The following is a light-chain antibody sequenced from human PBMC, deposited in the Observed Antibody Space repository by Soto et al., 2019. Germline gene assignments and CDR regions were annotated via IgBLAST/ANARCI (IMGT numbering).Light chain of an antibody. Sequence: EIVLTQSPGTLSLSPGERATLSCRASQSVSTNYLAWYQQKPGQAPWLLIYGAFNRAGGVPDRFSGSVSGTDFTLTISSLEPEDFAVYYCQQRSKWRTFGQRSKADI. V-gene: IGKV3D-20*02. CDR3: QQRSKWRT. CDR1: QSVSTNY. J-gene: IGKJ1*01. CDR2: GAF.